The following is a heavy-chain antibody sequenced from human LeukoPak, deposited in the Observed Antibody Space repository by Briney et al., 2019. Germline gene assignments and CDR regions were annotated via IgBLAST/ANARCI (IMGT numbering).Heavy chain of an antibody. CDR3: ARQISENKDY. D-gene: IGHD1/OR15-1a*01. Sequence: SETLSLTCTVSGVSISGYYWIWIRQSPGRGLEGIGGVFYRDSFSYGGTTFYNPSLQNRVSISVDTSKNAFSLKLTSVTAADTAVYFCARQISENKDYWGQGTLVAVSS. CDR2: RDSFSYGGTT. CDR1: GVSISGYY. J-gene: IGHJ4*02. V-gene: IGHV4-59*05.